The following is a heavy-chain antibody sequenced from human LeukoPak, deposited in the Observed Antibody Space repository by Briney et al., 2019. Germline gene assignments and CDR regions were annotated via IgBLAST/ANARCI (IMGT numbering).Heavy chain of an antibody. CDR2: ISAYNGNT. J-gene: IGHJ5*02. V-gene: IGHV1-18*01. Sequence: ASVKVSCKASGYTFTSYGISWVRQAPGQGLEWMGWISAYNGNTNYAQKLQGRVTMTTDTSTSTAYMELRSLRSDDTAVYYCARGLIVGNFGEGFDPWGQGTLVTVSS. D-gene: IGHD3-3*01. CDR3: ARGLIVGNFGEGFDP. CDR1: GYTFTSYG.